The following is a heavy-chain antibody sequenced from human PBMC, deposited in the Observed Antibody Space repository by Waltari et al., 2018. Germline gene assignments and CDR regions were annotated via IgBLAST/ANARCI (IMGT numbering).Heavy chain of an antibody. D-gene: IGHD3-10*01. CDR3: ARGGGLLRGVSGYGYGMDV. J-gene: IGHJ6*02. Sequence: QVQLQESGPRLVTPSETLSLNCAVSGYSISSGYYWDWIRQPPGKGLEWMGTINHSGLTYYNPSIKSLVTISVDTSKNHFSLEMRAVTAADTAVYYCARGGGLLRGVSGYGYGMDVWGQGTTVTVSS. V-gene: IGHV4-38-2*01. CDR1: GYSISSGYY. CDR2: INHSGLT.